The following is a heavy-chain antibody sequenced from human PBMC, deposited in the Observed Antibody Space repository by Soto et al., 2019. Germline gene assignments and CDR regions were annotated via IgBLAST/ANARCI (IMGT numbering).Heavy chain of an antibody. D-gene: IGHD5-12*01. CDR3: ARDRVSYSGYGEAFEM. CDR1: GFTFSRYG. V-gene: IGHV3-33*01. Sequence: QVQLVESGGGVVQPGRSLRLSCAASGFTFSRYGMNWVRQAPGKGLEWVAGIGFDGNSKYYADSVKGRLTISRDNSKSTLYVQMNSLRVEDTAVYYCARDRVSYSGYGEAFEMWGQGTMVTVSS. CDR2: IGFDGNSK. J-gene: IGHJ3*02.